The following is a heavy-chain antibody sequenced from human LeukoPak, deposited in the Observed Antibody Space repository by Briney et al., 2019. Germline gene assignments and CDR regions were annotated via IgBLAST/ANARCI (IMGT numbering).Heavy chain of an antibody. D-gene: IGHD3-22*01. V-gene: IGHV1-2*02. CDR2: INPNSGGT. Sequence: ASVKVSCKASGYTLTGYYMHWVRQAPGQGLEWMGWINPNSGGTNYAQKFQGRVTMTRDTSISTAYMELSRLRSDDTAVYYCARDQDYYDSSGYFRFDPWGQGTLVTVSS. CDR1: GYTLTGYY. CDR3: ARDQDYYDSSGYFRFDP. J-gene: IGHJ5*02.